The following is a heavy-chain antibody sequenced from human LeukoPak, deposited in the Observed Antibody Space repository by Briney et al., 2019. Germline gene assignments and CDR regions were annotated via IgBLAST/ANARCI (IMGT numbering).Heavy chain of an antibody. V-gene: IGHV3-33*01. CDR2: IWYDGSNK. CDR3: ARVGSDSSGYSFDY. Sequence: LTGGSLRLSCAASGFTFSSYGMHWVRQAPGKGLEWVAVIWYDGSNKYYADSVKGRFTISRDNSKNTLYLQMNSLRAEDTAVYYCARVGSDSSGYSFDYWGQGTLVTVSS. CDR1: GFTFSSYG. D-gene: IGHD3-22*01. J-gene: IGHJ4*02.